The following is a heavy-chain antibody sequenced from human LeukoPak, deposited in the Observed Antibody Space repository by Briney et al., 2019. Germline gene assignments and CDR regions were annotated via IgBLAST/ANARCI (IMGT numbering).Heavy chain of an antibody. D-gene: IGHD3-10*01. CDR1: GLTFSSYG. Sequence: ARTLRLTCAASGLTFSSYGRRWVRQPPGKGLEWVAVLWYDGSNKYYADSVKGRFTISRDNSKNTLYLQMNSLRAEDTAVYYCARDRGLGNFDYWGQGTLVTVSS. V-gene: IGHV3-33*01. CDR2: LWYDGSNK. J-gene: IGHJ4*02. CDR3: ARDRGLGNFDY.